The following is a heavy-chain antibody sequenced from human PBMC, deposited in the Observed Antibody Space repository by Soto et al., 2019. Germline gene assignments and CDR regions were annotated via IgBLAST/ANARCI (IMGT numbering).Heavy chain of an antibody. CDR1: GFTFSSYS. Sequence: GGSLRLSCAASGFTFSSYSMNWVRQAPGKGLEWVSSISSSSSYIYYADSVKGRFTISRDNAKNSLYLQMNSLRAEDTAVYYCARDAPPRDRRVGSYVRDVWGKGTTVTVSS. J-gene: IGHJ6*04. V-gene: IGHV3-21*01. D-gene: IGHD3-10*01. CDR3: ARDAPPRDRRVGSYVRDV. CDR2: ISSSSSYI.